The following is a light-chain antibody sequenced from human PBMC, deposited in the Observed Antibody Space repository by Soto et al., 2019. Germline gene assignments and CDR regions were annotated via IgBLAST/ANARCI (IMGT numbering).Light chain of an antibody. V-gene: IGLV2-23*01. CDR2: EGT. CDR1: SSDVGTFNL. J-gene: IGLJ1*01. Sequence: QSVLTKPASVSGFLGQSITMSCTGSSSDVGTFNLVSWFQQHPGNAPKLRIFEGTKRPSGVADRFSGSKSGNTASLTISGLQADDDADYHCCSYAWTSTSLGFGTGTKVTVL. CDR3: CSYAWTSTSLG.